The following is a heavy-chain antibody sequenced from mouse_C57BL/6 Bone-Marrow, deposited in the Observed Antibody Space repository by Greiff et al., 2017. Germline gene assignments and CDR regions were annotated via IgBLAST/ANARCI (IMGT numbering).Heavy chain of an antibody. CDR3: ARRAGAFYYAMDY. V-gene: IGHV1-59*01. CDR1: GYTFTSYW. J-gene: IGHJ4*01. D-gene: IGHD4-1*01. Sequence: VQLQQPGAELVRPGTSVKLSCKASGYTFTSYWMHWVKPRPGQGLEWIGVIDPSDSYTNYNQKFKGKATLTVDTSSSTAYMQLSSLTSEDSAVYYCARRAGAFYYAMDYWGQGTSVTVSS. CDR2: IDPSDSYT.